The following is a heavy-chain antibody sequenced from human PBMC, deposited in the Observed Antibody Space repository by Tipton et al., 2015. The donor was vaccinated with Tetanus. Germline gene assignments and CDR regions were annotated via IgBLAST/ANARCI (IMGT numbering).Heavy chain of an antibody. J-gene: IGHJ4*02. CDR1: GFTFNNYA. Sequence: GSLRLSCAASGFTFNNYAMTWVRQAPGKGLEWLSAISGSADRTYYVDSVKGRFTISRDNSRNTLYLQMNSLRAEDTAVYYCAKDRAAGGMGEVDYYGQGTLVTVSS. CDR3: AKDRAAGGMGEVDY. D-gene: IGHD6-13*01. CDR2: ISGSADRT. V-gene: IGHV3-23*01.